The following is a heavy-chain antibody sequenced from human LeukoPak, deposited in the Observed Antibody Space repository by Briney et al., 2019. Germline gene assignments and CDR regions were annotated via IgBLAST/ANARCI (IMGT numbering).Heavy chain of an antibody. J-gene: IGHJ4*02. V-gene: IGHV4-38-2*02. D-gene: IGHD4/OR15-4a*01. Sequence: SETLSLPCRVSNHSIIEPDERGWIARTPGKGVDWVDSIFDSANTHCTPSLKSRVTISLERSNIHFSLTMKSVTPADTAVYHCVRVLDYGNSWYLFDLWGQG. CDR2: IFDSANT. CDR3: VRVLDYGNSWYLFDL. CDR1: NHSIIEPDE.